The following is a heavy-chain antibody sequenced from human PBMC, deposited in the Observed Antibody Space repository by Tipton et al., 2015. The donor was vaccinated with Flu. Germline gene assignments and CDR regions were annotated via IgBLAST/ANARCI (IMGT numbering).Heavy chain of an antibody. D-gene: IGHD4-11*01. Sequence: TLSLTCTVSGGSFTNYYWSWIRQPPGKGLEWIGYVFDSVNTNYNPSLKSRVTISVDTSKNQFSLNLNSVTAADTAVYFCAGGEIDYTNYYFYMDVWGIGTTVTVS. J-gene: IGHJ6*03. CDR3: AGGEIDYTNYYFYMDV. V-gene: IGHV4-59*12. CDR2: VFDSVNT. CDR1: GGSFTNYY.